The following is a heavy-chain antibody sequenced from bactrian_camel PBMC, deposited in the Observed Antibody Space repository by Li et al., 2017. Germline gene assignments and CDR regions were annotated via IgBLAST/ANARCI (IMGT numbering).Heavy chain of an antibody. CDR1: GFTSNTCD. Sequence: QLVESGGGSVQAGGSLRLSCTGPGFTSNTCDMDWYRQAPGKTREFVSSISTDGTTSYADSVKGRFTIFADKARDTVYLQMNSLKPEDTAMYSCKTRDKFSSTRGWLCRGYYGQGTQVTVS. V-gene: IGHV3S53*01. CDR3: KTRDKFSSTRGWLCRGY. CDR2: ISTDGTT. J-gene: IGHJ6*01. D-gene: IGHD1*01.